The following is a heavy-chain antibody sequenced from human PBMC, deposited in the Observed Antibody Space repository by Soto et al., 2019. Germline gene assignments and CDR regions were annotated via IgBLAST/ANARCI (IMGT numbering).Heavy chain of an antibody. CDR1: GYTFTSYY. V-gene: IGHV1-2*04. CDR3: ARGSPSGYYFRYFDY. D-gene: IGHD3-22*01. CDR2: INPNSGGT. Sequence: AASVKVSCKASGYTFTSYYMHWVRQAPGQGLEWMGIINPNSGGTNYAQKFQGWVTMTRDTSISTAYMELSRLRSDDTAVYYCARGSPSGYYFRYFDYWGQGTLVTVSS. J-gene: IGHJ4*02.